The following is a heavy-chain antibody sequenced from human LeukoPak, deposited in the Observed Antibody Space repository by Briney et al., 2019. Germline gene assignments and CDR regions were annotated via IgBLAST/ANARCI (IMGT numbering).Heavy chain of an antibody. CDR2: IRKKANSYAT. CDR1: GFTFSGPA. CDR3: TRQTTVTTWWFDP. Sequence: GGSLRLSCAASGFTFSGPAMHWVRQASGKGLEWVGRIRKKANSYATVYAASVKGRFTISRDDSKNTAYLQMNSLKTEDTAVYYCTRQTTVTTWWFDPWGQGTLVTVSS. J-gene: IGHJ5*02. D-gene: IGHD4-17*01. V-gene: IGHV3-73*01.